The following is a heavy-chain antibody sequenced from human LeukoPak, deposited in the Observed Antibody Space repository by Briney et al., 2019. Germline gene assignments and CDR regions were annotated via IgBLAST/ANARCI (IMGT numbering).Heavy chain of an antibody. D-gene: IGHD2-15*01. Sequence: GASVKVSCKASGYTFTGYYMHWVRQGPGQGLEWMGWINPNSGGTNYAQKFQGRVTTTRDTSISTAYMELSRLRSDDTAVYYCARRRCSGGSCYPNPNWVDPWGQGTLVTVSS. CDR1: GYTFTGYY. CDR3: ARRRCSGGSCYPNPNWVDP. V-gene: IGHV1-2*02. J-gene: IGHJ5*02. CDR2: INPNSGGT.